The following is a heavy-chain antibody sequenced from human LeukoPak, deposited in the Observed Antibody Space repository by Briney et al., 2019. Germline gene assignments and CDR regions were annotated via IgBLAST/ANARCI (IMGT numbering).Heavy chain of an antibody. V-gene: IGHV3-53*01. CDR2: IYSGGTT. CDR3: ARDGRSYSSGWSNFDY. Sequence: GGSLRLSCAASGFTVSNNYMSWVRQAPGKGLEWVSVIYSGGTTYYADSVKGRFTISRDNSENTLYLQMNSLRAEDTAVYYCARDGRSYSSGWSNFDYWGQGTLVTVSS. CDR1: GFTVSNNY. J-gene: IGHJ4*02. D-gene: IGHD6-19*01.